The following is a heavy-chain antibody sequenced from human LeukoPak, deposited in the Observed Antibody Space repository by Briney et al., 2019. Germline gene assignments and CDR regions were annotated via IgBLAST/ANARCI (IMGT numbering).Heavy chain of an antibody. V-gene: IGHV4-59*08. Sequence: PSETLSLTCTVSGGSISNYYWSWIRQPPGKELEWIAFIYYSGSTTYNPSLKSRVTISVDTSKNQFSLKLSSVTAADTAVYYCARRMYGSSLDYWGQGTLVTVSA. CDR3: ARRMYGSSLDY. CDR2: IYYSGST. D-gene: IGHD6-6*01. CDR1: GGSISNYY. J-gene: IGHJ4*02.